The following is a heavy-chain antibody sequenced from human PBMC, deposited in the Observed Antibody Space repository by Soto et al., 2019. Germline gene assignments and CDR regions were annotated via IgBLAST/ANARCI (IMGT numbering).Heavy chain of an antibody. CDR1: GFTFSSHE. V-gene: IGHV3-48*03. J-gene: IGHJ6*02. Sequence: GGSLRLSCAASGFTFSSHEMNWVRQAPGKGLEWVSYISSSGSTIYYADSVKGRFTISRDNAKNSLYLQMNSLRAEDKAVYYCARVLSPILRFLECPPYYGMDVWGQGTPVTV. CDR3: ARVLSPILRFLECPPYYGMDV. CDR2: ISSSGSTI. D-gene: IGHD3-3*01.